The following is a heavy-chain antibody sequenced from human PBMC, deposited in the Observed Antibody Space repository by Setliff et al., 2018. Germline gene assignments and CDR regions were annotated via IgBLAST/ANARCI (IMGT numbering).Heavy chain of an antibody. CDR2: IFYSGDT. V-gene: IGHV4-59*08. Sequence: SETLSLTCAVSGGSVTSHYWSWIRQPPGKGLEWIGFIFYSGDTNSNPSLKSRVTMSVDTSKIQFSLKLRSVTAADTAVYYCARTGTYRYFDYWGQGALVTVSS. D-gene: IGHD1-1*01. J-gene: IGHJ4*02. CDR3: ARTGTYRYFDY. CDR1: GGSVTSHY.